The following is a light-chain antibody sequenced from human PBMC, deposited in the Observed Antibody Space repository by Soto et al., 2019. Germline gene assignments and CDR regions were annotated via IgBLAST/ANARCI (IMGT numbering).Light chain of an antibody. CDR1: SGDIGTYNL. CDR3: CSYRSSSTLV. V-gene: IGLV2-14*02. J-gene: IGLJ2*01. CDR2: EVN. Sequence: QSALTQPASVSGSPGQSITISCTGTSGDIGTYNLVSWYQQHPGRAPRLIIFEVNKRPSGVSNRFSASKSGNTASLTISGLQAEDEADYYCCSYRSSSTLVFGGGTKLTVL.